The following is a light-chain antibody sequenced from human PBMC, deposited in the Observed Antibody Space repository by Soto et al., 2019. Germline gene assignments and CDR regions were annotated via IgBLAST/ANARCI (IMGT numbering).Light chain of an antibody. CDR1: QSVSSSY. CDR2: GAS. CDR3: QQYNNWPQT. Sequence: EIVLTQSPCTLSLSPGERATLSCRASQSVSSSYLAWYQQKPGQAPRLLIYGASTRATGIPARFRGSGSGKEFTLTISSLQSEDFAVYYCQQYNNWPQTFGQGTKVDIK. V-gene: IGKV3-15*01. J-gene: IGKJ1*01.